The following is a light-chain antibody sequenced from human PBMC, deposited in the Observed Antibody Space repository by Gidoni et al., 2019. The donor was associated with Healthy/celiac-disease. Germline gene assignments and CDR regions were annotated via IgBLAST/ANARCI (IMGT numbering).Light chain of an antibody. CDR3: QVWDSSSDHWV. CDR1: NIGSKS. J-gene: IGLJ3*02. V-gene: IGLV3-21*02. Sequence: SYVLTQPPSVSVAPGQTARITCGGNNIGSKSVHCYHQKPGQAPVLVVYDDSDRPSGIPERFSGSNSGNTATLTISRVEAGDEADYYCQVWDSSSDHWVFGGGTKLTVL. CDR2: DDS.